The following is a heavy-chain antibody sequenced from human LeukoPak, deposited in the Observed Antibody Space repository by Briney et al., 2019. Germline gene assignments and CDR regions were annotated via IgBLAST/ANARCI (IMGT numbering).Heavy chain of an antibody. J-gene: IGHJ4*02. CDR2: IYYSGST. CDR3: ARRGVRGVPFDY. V-gene: IGHV4-31*02. Sequence: LRLSCAASGFTFSDYYMSWIRQAPGKGLEWIGYIYYSGSTYYNPSLKSRVTISVDTSKNQFSLKLSSVTAADTAVYYCARRGVRGVPFDYWGQGTLVTVSS. D-gene: IGHD3-10*01. CDR1: GFTFSDYY.